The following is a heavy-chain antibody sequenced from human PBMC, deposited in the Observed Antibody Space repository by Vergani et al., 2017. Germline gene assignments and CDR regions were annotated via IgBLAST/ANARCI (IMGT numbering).Heavy chain of an antibody. D-gene: IGHD3-3*01. CDR1: GFTFSSYA. CDR2: ISYDGSNK. Sequence: QVQVVESGGGVVQPGRSLRLSCAASGFTFSSYAMHWVRQAPGKGLEWVAVISYDGSNKYYADSVKGRFTISRDNSKNTLYLQMNSLRAEDTAVYYCARVRAITIFGVVIRKRGIDYWGQGTLVTVSS. V-gene: IGHV3-30-3*01. J-gene: IGHJ4*02. CDR3: ARVRAITIFGVVIRKRGIDY.